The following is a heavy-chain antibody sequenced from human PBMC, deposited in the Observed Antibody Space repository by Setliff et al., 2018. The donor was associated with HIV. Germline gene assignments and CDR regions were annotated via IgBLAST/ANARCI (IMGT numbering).Heavy chain of an antibody. D-gene: IGHD3-16*01. CDR2: MNPNSGYT. V-gene: IGHV1-8*02. Sequence: GASVKVSCKASGYTFTSYDINWVRQATGQGLEWMGWMNPNSGYTGYALKFQGRVTMTRSTSTSTAYMELSSLRSEDTAVYYCANGGSGGQFDHWGQGTLVTVSS. CDR3: ANGGSGGQFDH. J-gene: IGHJ4*02. CDR1: GYTFTSYD.